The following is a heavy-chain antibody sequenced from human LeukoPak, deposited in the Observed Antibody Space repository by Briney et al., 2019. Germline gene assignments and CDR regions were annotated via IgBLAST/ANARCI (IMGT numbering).Heavy chain of an antibody. CDR2: IRWNSGSI. D-gene: IGHD1-26*01. CDR1: GFTFDDYS. CDR3: AKDKDSGRYSGFYYFDY. V-gene: IGHV3-9*03. Sequence: PGGSLRLSCAASGFTFDDYSMNWVRQAPGKGLECIRPIRWNSGSIGYADSVKGRFTISRDNAKNSLYLQMNSLRADDMALYYCAKDKDSGRYSGFYYFDYWGQGTLVTVSS. J-gene: IGHJ4*02.